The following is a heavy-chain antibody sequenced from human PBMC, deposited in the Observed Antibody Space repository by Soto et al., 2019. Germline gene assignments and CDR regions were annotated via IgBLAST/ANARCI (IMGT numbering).Heavy chain of an antibody. CDR1: GGTFSSYS. D-gene: IGHD6-6*01. Sequence: SVNVSCKSSGGTFSSYSISWVRQAPGQGLEWMGGIIPIFGTANYAQKFQGRVTITADESTSTAYMELSSLRSEDTAVYYCARIAAPSYYYYGMDVWGQGTTVTVSS. CDR3: ARIAAPSYYYYGMDV. J-gene: IGHJ6*02. V-gene: IGHV1-69*13. CDR2: IIPIFGTA.